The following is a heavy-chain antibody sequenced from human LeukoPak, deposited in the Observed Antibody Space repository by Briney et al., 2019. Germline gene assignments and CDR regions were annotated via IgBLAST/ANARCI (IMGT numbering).Heavy chain of an antibody. Sequence: SETLSLTCAVYGGSFSGYYWSWSRQPPGKGLEWIGEINHSGSTNYNPSLKSRVTISVDTSKNQFSLKLSSVTAADTAVYYCARGPTGHYYGSGSYYPPTYYYYYGMDVWGQGTTVTVSS. J-gene: IGHJ6*02. CDR2: INHSGST. CDR3: ARGPTGHYYGSGSYYPPTYYYYYGMDV. CDR1: GGSFSGYY. D-gene: IGHD3-10*01. V-gene: IGHV4-34*01.